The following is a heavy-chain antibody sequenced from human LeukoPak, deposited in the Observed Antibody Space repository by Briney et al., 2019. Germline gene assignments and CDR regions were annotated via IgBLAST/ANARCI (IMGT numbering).Heavy chain of an antibody. CDR1: GGSISSSSYY. CDR3: ARTKYSSSWYGRGGYYYYYMDV. V-gene: IGHV4-39*07. D-gene: IGHD6-13*01. J-gene: IGHJ6*03. Sequence: SGTLSLTCTVSGGSISSSSYYWGWVRQPPGKGLEWIGTIYYSGSTYYNPSLKSRVTISVDTSKNQFSLKLSSVTAADTAVYYCARTKYSSSWYGRGGYYYYYMDVWGKGTTVTVSS. CDR2: IYYSGST.